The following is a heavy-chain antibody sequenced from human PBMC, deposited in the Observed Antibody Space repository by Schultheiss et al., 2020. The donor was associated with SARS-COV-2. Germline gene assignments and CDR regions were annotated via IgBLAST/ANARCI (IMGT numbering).Heavy chain of an antibody. D-gene: IGHD4-23*01. J-gene: IGHJ6*02. V-gene: IGHV3-30*02. CDR1: GFTFSSYA. Sequence: GGSLRLSCAASGFTFSSYAMHWVRQAPGKGLEWVAVIWYDGSNKDYADSVKGRFTISRDNSKNTLYLQMNSLRAEDTAVYYCAKDKGMTTVVTRLFGMDVWGQGTTVTVSS. CDR2: IWYDGSNK. CDR3: AKDKGMTTVVTRLFGMDV.